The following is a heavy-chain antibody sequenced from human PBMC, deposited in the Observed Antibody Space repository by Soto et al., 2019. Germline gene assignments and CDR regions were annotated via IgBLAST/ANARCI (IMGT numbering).Heavy chain of an antibody. CDR2: IYYSGST. J-gene: IGHJ6*02. CDR1: GGSVSSGSYY. D-gene: IGHD6-13*01. CDR3: ARGGSAAGIFYYYSGMDV. V-gene: IGHV4-61*01. Sequence: SETLSLTCTVSGGSVSSGSYYWSWIRQPPGKGLEWIGYIYYSGSTNYNPSLKSRVTISVDTSKNQFSLKLSSVTAADTAVYYCARGGSAAGIFYYYSGMDVWGQGTTVTVSS.